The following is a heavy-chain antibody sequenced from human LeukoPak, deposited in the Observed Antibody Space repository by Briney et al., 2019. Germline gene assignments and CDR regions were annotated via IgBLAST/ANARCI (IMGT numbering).Heavy chain of an antibody. CDR2: IIPIFGTA. J-gene: IGHJ6*03. Sequence: SVKVSCKASGGTFSSYAISWVRQAPGQGLEWMGGIIPIFGTANYAQKFQGRVTITTDESTSTAYMELSSLRSEDTAVYYCARGRGLEVAARLNYYYYMDVWGKGTTVTVSS. CDR1: GGTFSSYA. CDR3: ARGRGLEVAARLNYYYYMDV. D-gene: IGHD6-6*01. V-gene: IGHV1-69*05.